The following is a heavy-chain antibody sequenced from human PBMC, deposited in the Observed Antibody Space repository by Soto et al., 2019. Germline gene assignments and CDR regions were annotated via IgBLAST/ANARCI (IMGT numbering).Heavy chain of an antibody. D-gene: IGHD6-19*01. Sequence: QDQLVQSGGEVKKPGASVKVSCKASGYSFTNYGITWVRQAPGQGFEWMGWISAYNGDTNYAQKLQGRGTMTTDASTSTAYLEVRSLRSDDTAVYYCARDRGVAPPVAGNTHYYYYMDVWGKGTTVTVSS. V-gene: IGHV1-18*01. CDR3: ARDRGVAPPVAGNTHYYYYMDV. CDR2: ISAYNGDT. CDR1: GYSFTNYG. J-gene: IGHJ6*03.